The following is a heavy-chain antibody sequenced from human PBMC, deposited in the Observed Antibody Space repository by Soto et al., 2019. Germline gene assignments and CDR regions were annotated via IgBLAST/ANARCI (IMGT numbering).Heavy chain of an antibody. CDR2: ISSSSSYI. J-gene: IGHJ3*02. CDR1: VFTFSSYS. Sequence: GGSLRLSCSASVFTFSSYSMNWVRQAPGKGLEWVSSISSSSSYIYYADSVKGRFTISRDNAKNSLYLQMNSLRAEDTAVYCCARGPVQAAITGLSAFEIWGQGTM. CDR3: ARGPVQAAITGLSAFEI. V-gene: IGHV3-21*01. D-gene: IGHD2-2*02.